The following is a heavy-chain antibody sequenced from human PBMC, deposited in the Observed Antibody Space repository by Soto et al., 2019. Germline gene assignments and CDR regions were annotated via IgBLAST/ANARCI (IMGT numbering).Heavy chain of an antibody. CDR1: GFSLHTSGVG. CDR3: AYRALYSGSYWDGGYFDY. CDR2: IYWDDDK. J-gene: IGHJ4*02. Sequence: QITLRESGPTRVRPTQTLSLTCTFSGFSLHTSGVGVGWIRQPPGKALEWLALIYWDDDKRYSPSLKSRLSITKDTSENQVVLTMTNMDPVDTATYYYAYRALYSGSYWDGGYFDYWGQGTLITVSS. V-gene: IGHV2-5*02. D-gene: IGHD1-26*01.